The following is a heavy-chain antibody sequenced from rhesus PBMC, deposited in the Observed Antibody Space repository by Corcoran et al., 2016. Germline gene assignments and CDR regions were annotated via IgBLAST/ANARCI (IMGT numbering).Heavy chain of an antibody. J-gene: IGHJ4*01. CDR1: GASVRGTY. Sequence: QGQLQESGPGLVKPSETLSLTCAVSGASVRGTYWTWPRQAPGKGLEWIGRISGSGTTTDYNPSLKSRVAISMDTSRNQISLKLDSVTAADTAIYYCARAGIATDFDFWGQGLLVTVSS. CDR2: ISGSGTTT. D-gene: IGHD5-36*01. V-gene: IGHV4S2*01. CDR3: ARAGIATDFDF.